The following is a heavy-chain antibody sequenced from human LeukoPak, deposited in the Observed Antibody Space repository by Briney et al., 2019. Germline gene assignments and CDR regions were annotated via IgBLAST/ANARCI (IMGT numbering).Heavy chain of an antibody. CDR1: GFTFSSYA. D-gene: IGHD2-8*01. CDR2: ICGGGGST. Sequence: GGSLRLSCAASGFTFSSYAMSWVRQAPGKGLEWVSAICGGGGSTYYADSVKGRFTISRDNSKNTLYLQMNSLRAEDTAVYFCVLVPLPGHIVLMVNALAFDIWGQGTMVTVSS. V-gene: IGHV3-23*01. J-gene: IGHJ3*02. CDR3: VLVPLPGHIVLMVNALAFDI.